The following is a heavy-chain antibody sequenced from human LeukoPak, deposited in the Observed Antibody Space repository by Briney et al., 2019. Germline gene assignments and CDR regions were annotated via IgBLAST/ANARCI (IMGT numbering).Heavy chain of an antibody. CDR1: GFTFSSYS. D-gene: IGHD3-10*01. CDR3: ARDDGEFGSGYY. V-gene: IGHV3-48*02. Sequence: GGSLRLSCAASGFTFSSYSMNWVRQAPGKGLEWVSYISSSSSIIFYADSVKGRFTISRDNAKNSLYLQMDSLRDEDTAVYYCARDDGEFGSGYYWGQGTLVTVSS. J-gene: IGHJ4*02. CDR2: ISSSSSII.